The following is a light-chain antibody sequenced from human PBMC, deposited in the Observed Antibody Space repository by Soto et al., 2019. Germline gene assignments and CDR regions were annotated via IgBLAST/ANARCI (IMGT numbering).Light chain of an antibody. V-gene: IGKV3-20*01. Sequence: IVMPQSPATLSVSPGERAALSCRASQSISSNYLAWYQQKPGQSPRLLIYGASSRATGIPDRFSGRGSGTDFTLTISRLEPEDFAVYFCQQYGTSPRPFGQGTKVDIK. CDR3: QQYGTSPRP. J-gene: IGKJ1*01. CDR2: GAS. CDR1: QSISSNY.